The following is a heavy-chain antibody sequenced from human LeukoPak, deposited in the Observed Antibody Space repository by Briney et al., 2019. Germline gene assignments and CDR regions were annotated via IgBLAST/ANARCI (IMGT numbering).Heavy chain of an antibody. V-gene: IGHV3-48*01. CDR3: TTNPYSSSWLAGAFAV. Sequence: PGGSLRLSCAASGFTFSSYSMNWVRQAPGEGLEWVSYISSSSSSTIYYADSVKGRFTISRDNAKNSVYLQMNSLRGEDTAVYYCTTNPYSSSWLAGAFAVWGQGTVVSVSS. D-gene: IGHD6-13*01. CDR2: ISSSSSSTI. CDR1: GFTFSSYS. J-gene: IGHJ3*01.